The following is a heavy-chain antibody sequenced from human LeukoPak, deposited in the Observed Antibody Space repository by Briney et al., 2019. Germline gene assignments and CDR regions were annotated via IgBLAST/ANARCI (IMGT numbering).Heavy chain of an antibody. V-gene: IGHV3-7*01. CDR2: IKQDGSEK. CDR1: GFTFSSYW. D-gene: IGHD3-3*01. J-gene: IGHJ4*02. Sequence: GGSLRLSCAASGFTFSSYWMSWVRQAPGKGLEWVANIKQDGSEKYYVDSVKGRFTISRDNAKNSLYLQMNSLRAEDTAVYYCARALYDFWSGLFDYWGQGTLVTVSS. CDR3: ARALYDFWSGLFDY.